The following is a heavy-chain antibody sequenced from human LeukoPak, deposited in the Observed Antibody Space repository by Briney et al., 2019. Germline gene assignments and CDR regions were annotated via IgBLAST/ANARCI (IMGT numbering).Heavy chain of an antibody. V-gene: IGHV3-30-3*01. CDR2: ISYDGSNK. CDR1: GFTFSSYA. Sequence: GRSLRLSCAASGFTFSSYAMHWVRQAPGKGLEWVAVISYDGSNKYYADSVKGRFTISRDNSKNTLYLQMNSLRAEDTAVYYCARDPGYGMDVRGQGTTVTVSS. J-gene: IGHJ6*02. CDR3: ARDPGYGMDV.